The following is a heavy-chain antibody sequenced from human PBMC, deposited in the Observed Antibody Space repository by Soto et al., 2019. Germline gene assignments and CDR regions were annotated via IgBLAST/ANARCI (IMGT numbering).Heavy chain of an antibody. CDR1: GFTFSSYA. Sequence: QVQLVESGGGVVQPGRSLRLPCAASGFTFSSYAMHWVRQAPGKGLEWVAVISYDGSNKYYADSVKGRFTISRDNSKNTLYLQMNSLRAEDTAVYYCARLPHPWDRMIFDYWGQGTLVTVSS. V-gene: IGHV3-30-3*01. CDR3: ARLPHPWDRMIFDY. J-gene: IGHJ4*02. D-gene: IGHD3-22*01. CDR2: ISYDGSNK.